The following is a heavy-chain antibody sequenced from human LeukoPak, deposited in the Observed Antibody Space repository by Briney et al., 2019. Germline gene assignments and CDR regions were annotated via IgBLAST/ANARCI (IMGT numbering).Heavy chain of an antibody. V-gene: IGHV4-34*01. J-gene: IGHJ4*02. CDR1: GGSFSGYY. CDR3: ARELWRHYYRSGSYYNTGRRIGDYFDY. CDR2: INHSGST. Sequence: PSETLSLTCAVYGGSFSGYYWSWIRQPPGKGLEWIGEINHSGSTNYNPSLKSRVTISVDTSKNQFSLKLSSVTAADTAVYYCARELWRHYYRSGSYYNTGRRIGDYFDYWGQGTLVTVSS. D-gene: IGHD3-10*01.